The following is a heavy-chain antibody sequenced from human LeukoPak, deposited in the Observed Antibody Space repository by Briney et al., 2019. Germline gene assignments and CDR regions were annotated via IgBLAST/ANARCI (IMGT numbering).Heavy chain of an antibody. CDR1: GGSISSGDYY. J-gene: IGHJ3*02. Sequence: PSETLSLTCTVSGGSISSGDYYWSWIRQPPGKGLEWIGYIYYSGSTYYNPSLKSRVTISVDTSKNQFSLKLSSVTAADTAVYYCARFPVEMATMGAFDIWGQGTMVTVSS. CDR3: ARFPVEMATMGAFDI. CDR2: IYYSGST. V-gene: IGHV4-30-4*01. D-gene: IGHD5-24*01.